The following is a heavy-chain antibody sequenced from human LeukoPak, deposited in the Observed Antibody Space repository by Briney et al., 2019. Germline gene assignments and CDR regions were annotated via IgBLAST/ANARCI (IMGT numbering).Heavy chain of an antibody. Sequence: GGSLRLSCAASGFTFSSYSMTWVRQAPGKGLEWVSSISSSSSYIYYADSVKGRFTISRDNAKNSLYLQMNSLRAEDTAVYYCAPTITIFGGGAFDIWGQGTMVTVSS. CDR1: GFTFSSYS. CDR2: ISSSSSYI. CDR3: APTITIFGGGAFDI. D-gene: IGHD3-3*01. J-gene: IGHJ3*02. V-gene: IGHV3-21*01.